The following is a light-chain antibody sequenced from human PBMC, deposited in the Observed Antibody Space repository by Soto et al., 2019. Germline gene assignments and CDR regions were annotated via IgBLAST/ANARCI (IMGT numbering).Light chain of an antibody. CDR1: RSNIGAAYD. CDR2: SNS. CDR3: LAYDSSLSGWV. Sequence: QSVLTQPPSVSGAPGQRVTISCTGSRSNIGAAYDVHWYQQVTGTAPKLLIYSNSNRPSGVPDRFSGSKSGSSASLAITGLQAEDEADYYCLAYDSSLSGWVFGGGTKLTVL. V-gene: IGLV1-40*01. J-gene: IGLJ3*02.